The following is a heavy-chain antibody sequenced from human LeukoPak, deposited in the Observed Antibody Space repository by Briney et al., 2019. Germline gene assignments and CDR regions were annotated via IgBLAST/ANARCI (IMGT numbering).Heavy chain of an antibody. V-gene: IGHV4-39*02. CDR3: ARDRGSSWYGDYNNYGMDV. CDR2: AYYSGSRST. Sequence: SETLSLTCTVSGGSIDSDTYYWGWIRQPPGKGLEWIGSAYYSGSRSTYYNPSLKSRVAISVDTSKNQFSLGLTSLTAADTAVYYCARDRGSSWYGDYNNYGMDVWGQGTTVTASS. CDR1: GGSIDSDTYY. D-gene: IGHD6-13*01. J-gene: IGHJ6*02.